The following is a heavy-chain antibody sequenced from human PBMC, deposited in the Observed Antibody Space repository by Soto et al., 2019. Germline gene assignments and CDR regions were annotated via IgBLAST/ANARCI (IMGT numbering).Heavy chain of an antibody. V-gene: IGHV4-59*13. D-gene: IGHD2-2*01. Sequence: PSETLSLTCTVSGDSIRNVYWSWTRQPPGKGLEWIGFIYHSGNAKYNPSLKSRVAMSVDSSKNQISLSLNSVTAADSAVYFCARAHAPTLPFDSWGQGTLVTVSS. CDR3: ARAHAPTLPFDS. CDR1: GDSIRNVY. CDR2: IYHSGNA. J-gene: IGHJ4*02.